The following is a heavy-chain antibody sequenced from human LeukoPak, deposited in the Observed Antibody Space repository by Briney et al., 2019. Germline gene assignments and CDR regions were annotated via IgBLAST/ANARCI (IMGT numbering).Heavy chain of an antibody. CDR3: ARGDRDLLDYYYYMDV. Sequence: GGSLRLSCVASGFTFSSYEMNWVRQAPGKGLEWVSYISSSGSIIYYADSVKGRFTISRDNAKNSLYLQMNSLRAEDTAVYYCARGDRDLLDYYYYMDVWGKGTTVTISS. V-gene: IGHV3-48*03. D-gene: IGHD3-3*01. CDR1: GFTFSSYE. J-gene: IGHJ6*03. CDR2: ISSSGSII.